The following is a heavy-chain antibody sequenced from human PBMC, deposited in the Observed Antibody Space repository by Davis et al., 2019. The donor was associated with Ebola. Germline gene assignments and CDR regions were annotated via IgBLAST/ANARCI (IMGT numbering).Heavy chain of an antibody. Sequence: GESLKISCAASGFVFSSYVMSWVRRAPGKGLEWVSTLGLSADTYYADSVKGRFTISRDNSKNTLYLQMNSLRAEDTAVYFCAKGNGGSGYSAPDYWGQGTLVTVSS. J-gene: IGHJ4*02. CDR1: GFVFSSYV. D-gene: IGHD2-15*01. CDR3: AKGNGGSGYSAPDY. CDR2: LGLSADT. V-gene: IGHV3-23*01.